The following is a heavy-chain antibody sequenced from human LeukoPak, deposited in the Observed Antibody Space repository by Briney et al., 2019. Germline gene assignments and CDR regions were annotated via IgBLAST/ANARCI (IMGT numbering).Heavy chain of an antibody. CDR2: IYYSGST. CDR1: GGSISSSSYY. Sequence: SETLPLTCTVSGGSISSSSYYWGWIRQPPGKGLEWIGSIYYSGSTYYNPSLKSRVTISVDTSKNQFSLKLSSVTAADTAVYYCARRAGLAVTTDWFDPWGEGTLVTVSS. CDR3: ARRAGLAVTTDWFDP. J-gene: IGHJ5*02. V-gene: IGHV4-39*07. D-gene: IGHD4-17*01.